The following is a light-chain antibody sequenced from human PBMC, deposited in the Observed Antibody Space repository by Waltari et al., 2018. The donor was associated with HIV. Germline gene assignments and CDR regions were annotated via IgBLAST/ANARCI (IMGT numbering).Light chain of an antibody. J-gene: IGLJ2*01. Sequence: QSALPQPASVSGSPGQSITISCTGTSSDVGGYNFVSWYQQHPGKAPKLMIYDVSNRPSGVSNRFSGSKSGNTASLTISGLQAEDEADYYCSSYTISSTLVFGGGTKLTVL. CDR1: SSDVGGYNF. CDR3: SSYTISSTLV. CDR2: DVS. V-gene: IGLV2-14*01.